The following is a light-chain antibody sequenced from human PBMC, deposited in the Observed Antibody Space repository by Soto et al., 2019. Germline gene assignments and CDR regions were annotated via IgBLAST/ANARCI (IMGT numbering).Light chain of an antibody. V-gene: IGKV4-1*01. CDR1: QSVFYSSNNKNY. Sequence: DIVMTQSPDSLAVSLGERATINCKSSQSVFYSSNNKNYLAWYQQKPGQPPKLLIYWASTRESGVPDRFSGSGSGTDFTLTISSLQAEDVAVYYCQQYYDNPPNTFGHGSKLEIK. J-gene: IGKJ2*01. CDR3: QQYYDNPPNT. CDR2: WAS.